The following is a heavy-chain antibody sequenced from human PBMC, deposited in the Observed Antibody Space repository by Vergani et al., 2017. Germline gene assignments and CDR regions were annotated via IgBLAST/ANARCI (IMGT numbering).Heavy chain of an antibody. CDR1: GFTFSSYS. CDR2: ISSSSSYI. D-gene: IGHD2-21*01. J-gene: IGHJ6*02. CDR3: ARGVRTYYYYGMDV. Sequence: EVQLVESGGGLVKPGGSLRLSCAASGFTFSSYSMNWVRQAPGKGLEWVSSISSSSSYIYYADSVKGRFTISRDNAKNSLYLQMNSLRAEDTAVYYCARGVRTYYYYGMDVWGQGTTVTVSS. V-gene: IGHV3-21*01.